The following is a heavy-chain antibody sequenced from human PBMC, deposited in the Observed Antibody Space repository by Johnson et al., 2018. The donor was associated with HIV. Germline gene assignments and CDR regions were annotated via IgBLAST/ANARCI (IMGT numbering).Heavy chain of an antibody. CDR2: IDWNGGST. CDR1: GFTFDDYG. D-gene: IGHD1-26*01. J-gene: IGHJ3*01. CDR3: AREGGWERRNLHAFDG. Sequence: MLLVESGGGVVRPGGSLRLSCAASGFTFDDYGMSWVRQAPGKGLEWVSGIDWNGGSTGYADSVKGRFPLSRDNAKHSLYLQMNSLRAGDTALYYWAREGGWERRNLHAFDGWGQGTMVTVSS. V-gene: IGHV3-20*04.